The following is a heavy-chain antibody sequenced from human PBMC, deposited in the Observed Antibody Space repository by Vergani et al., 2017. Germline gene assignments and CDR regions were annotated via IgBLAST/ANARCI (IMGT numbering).Heavy chain of an antibody. CDR1: GTSISGSSDY. Sequence: QLQLQESGPGLLKPSETLSLTCSVSGTSISGSSDYWGWIRQPPGKGLEWIGSIFYTGTSYYNPSLESRATNSVDTSKNQFSLNLKSVTAAGTAVYYCARQFWGGGGYRFDHWGQGTLVTVSS. V-gene: IGHV4-39*01. CDR3: ARQFWGGGGYRFDH. D-gene: IGHD5-18*01. CDR2: IFYTGTS. J-gene: IGHJ4*02.